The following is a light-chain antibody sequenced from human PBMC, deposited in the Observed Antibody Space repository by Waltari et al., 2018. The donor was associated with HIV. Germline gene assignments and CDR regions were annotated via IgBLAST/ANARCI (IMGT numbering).Light chain of an antibody. V-gene: IGLV2-8*01. CDR2: EVN. J-gene: IGLJ2*01. CDR3: TSYAGINPVA. Sequence: QSALTQPPSASGSPGQSGPISCPGPSSDVGRSDSVSWYQQHPGKAPKLLIYEVNQRPSGVPDRFSGSKSGNTASLTVSGLQAEDEAEYSCTSYAGINPVAFGGGTKLTVL. CDR1: SSDVGRSDS.